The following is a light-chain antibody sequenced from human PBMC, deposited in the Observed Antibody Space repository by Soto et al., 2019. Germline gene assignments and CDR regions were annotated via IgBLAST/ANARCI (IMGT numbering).Light chain of an antibody. J-gene: IGKJ4*01. V-gene: IGKV3-15*01. Sequence: EIVMTQSPATLSVSPGERTTLSCRASQSVSSNLAWYQQKPGQAPRLLIYGASTRATAIPARFSGSGSGTEFTLTISSLHSEDFAVYYCQHYNNCPLTFGGGTKVEIK. CDR3: QHYNNCPLT. CDR2: GAS. CDR1: QSVSSN.